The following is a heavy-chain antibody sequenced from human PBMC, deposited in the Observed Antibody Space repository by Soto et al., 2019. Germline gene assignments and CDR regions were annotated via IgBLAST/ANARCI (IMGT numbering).Heavy chain of an antibody. CDR2: IYYSGST. Sequence: SETLSLTCTVSGGSISSGGYYWSWIREHPGKGLEWLGYIYYSGSTYYNPSLKSRVTISVDTSKNQFSLKLSSVTAADTAVYYFPRDGQSYHGSGKDGMEVWGKGSTVT. CDR3: PRDGQSYHGSGKDGMEV. CDR1: GGSISSGGYY. D-gene: IGHD3-10*01. V-gene: IGHV4-31*03. J-gene: IGHJ6*04.